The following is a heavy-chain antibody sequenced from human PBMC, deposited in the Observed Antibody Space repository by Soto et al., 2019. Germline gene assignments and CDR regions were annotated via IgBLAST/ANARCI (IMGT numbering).Heavy chain of an antibody. J-gene: IGHJ3*01. Sequence: QLQLQESGSGLVKTSQTLSLTCAVSGDSIRIASYSWSWIRQPPGKGLEWVAYITHQGFTYFNPALKSRLSISVGTSKNQGSLTLTSGTAAGTAVYLCAQDRGTRRGAFDVWGRGAMVTVSS. CDR3: AQDRGTRRGAFDV. D-gene: IGHD3-10*01. CDR2: ITHQGFT. CDR1: GDSIRIASYS. V-gene: IGHV4-30-2*01.